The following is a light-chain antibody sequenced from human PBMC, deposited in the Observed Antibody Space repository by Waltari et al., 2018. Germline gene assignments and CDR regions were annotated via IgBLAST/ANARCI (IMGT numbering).Light chain of an antibody. CDR3: QQYKSYPLT. Sequence: DIEMPQSPSTLSASVEERVTITCRASQSISSGLAWYQQKPGKAPNLLIYKASTLQSGVPSRFSGFRSGTEFTLTISSLQPDDFATYFCQQYKSYPLTFGGGTKVEI. CDR2: KAS. CDR1: QSISSG. J-gene: IGKJ4*01. V-gene: IGKV1-5*03.